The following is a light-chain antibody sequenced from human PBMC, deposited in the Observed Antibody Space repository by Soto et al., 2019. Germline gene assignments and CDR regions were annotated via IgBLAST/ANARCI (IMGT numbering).Light chain of an antibody. CDR1: QSVTSNY. CDR2: GAS. Sequence: EIVLTQSPGTLSLSPGERATLSCRASQSVTSNYLAWYQQKPGQAPRLLVYGASSRATGISDRFSGSVSGTDFTLTISRLEPEDFAVYYCQHYVSPPITFGQGTKVDIK. V-gene: IGKV3-20*01. CDR3: QHYVSPPIT. J-gene: IGKJ1*01.